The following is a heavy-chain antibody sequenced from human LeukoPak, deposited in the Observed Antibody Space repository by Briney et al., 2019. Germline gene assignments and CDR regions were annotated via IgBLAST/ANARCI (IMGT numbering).Heavy chain of an antibody. V-gene: IGHV3-66*01. Sequence: GGSLRLSCAASGFTVSSNYLSWVRQAPGKGLEWVSVIYSGGSTYYADSVKGRFTISRDNSKNTLYLQMNSLRAEDTAVYYCARDRTLGSGSYGDWGQGILVTVSS. D-gene: IGHD1-26*01. J-gene: IGHJ4*02. CDR2: IYSGGST. CDR1: GFTVSSNY. CDR3: ARDRTLGSGSYGD.